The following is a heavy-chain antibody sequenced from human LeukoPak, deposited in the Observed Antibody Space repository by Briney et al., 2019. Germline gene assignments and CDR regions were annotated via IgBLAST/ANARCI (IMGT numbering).Heavy chain of an antibody. J-gene: IGHJ4*02. CDR2: ISSSSSYI. V-gene: IGHV3-21*01. CDR1: GFTFSSYS. D-gene: IGHD7-27*01. Sequence: SGGSLRLSCAASGFTFSSYSMNWVRQAPGKGLEWVSSISSSSSYIYYADSVKGRFTISRDNAKNSLYLQMNSLRAEDTAVYYCARVNWGPPGVDYWGQGTLVTVSS. CDR3: ARVNWGPPGVDY.